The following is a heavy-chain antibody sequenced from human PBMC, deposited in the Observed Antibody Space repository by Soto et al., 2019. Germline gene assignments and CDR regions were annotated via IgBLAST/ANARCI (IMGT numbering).Heavy chain of an antibody. CDR1: GYSFTSYW. D-gene: IGHD1-26*01. Sequence: LGESLKISCKASGYSFTSYWVAWVRQMPGKGLEWMGVFHPGDSDTRYSPSFQGQVTISGDKSISTAYLQWSGLQASDTAIYYCARGSGSYAAGFDYWGPGTLVTVSS. V-gene: IGHV5-51*01. J-gene: IGHJ4*02. CDR2: FHPGDSDT. CDR3: ARGSGSYAAGFDY.